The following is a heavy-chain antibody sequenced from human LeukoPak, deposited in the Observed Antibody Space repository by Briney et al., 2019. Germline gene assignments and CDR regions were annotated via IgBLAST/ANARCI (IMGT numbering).Heavy chain of an antibody. CDR2: INPNSGGT. J-gene: IGHJ5*02. CDR1: GYTFTGYY. Sequence: ASVKVSCKASGYTFTGYYMHWVRQAPGQGLEWMGSINPNSGGTNYAQKFQGRVTMTTDTSMSTAYMELSRLTSDDTAVYYCARAGGRSWFDPWGQGTLVIVSS. CDR3: ARAGGRSWFDP. V-gene: IGHV1-2*02.